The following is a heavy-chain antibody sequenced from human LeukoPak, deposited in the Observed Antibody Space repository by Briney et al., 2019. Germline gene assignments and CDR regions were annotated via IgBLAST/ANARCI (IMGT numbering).Heavy chain of an antibody. CDR2: ISYDGSNE. V-gene: IGHV3-30*04. D-gene: IGHD3-22*01. J-gene: IGHJ4*02. Sequence: GGSLRLSCAASGFTFSSYAMHWVRQAPGKGLEWVAIISYDGSNEYYADSVKGRFTISRDNSKNTLYLQMNSLRAEDTAVYYCAKEGDYYNSIVPNYWGQGTLVTVSS. CDR1: GFTFSSYA. CDR3: AKEGDYYNSIVPNY.